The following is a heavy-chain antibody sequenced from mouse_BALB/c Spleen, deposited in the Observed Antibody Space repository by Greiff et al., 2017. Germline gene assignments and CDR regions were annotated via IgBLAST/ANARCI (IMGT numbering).Heavy chain of an antibody. CDR1: GYSITSGYY. V-gene: IGHV3-6*02. Sequence: EVKLQESGPGLVKPSQSLSLTCSVTGYSITSGYYWNWIRQFPGNKLEWMGYISYDGSNNYNPSLKNRISITRDTSKNQFFLKLNSVTTEDTATYYCARDRRILPFDYWGQGTTLTVSS. CDR2: ISYDGSN. J-gene: IGHJ2*01. CDR3: ARDRRILPFDY.